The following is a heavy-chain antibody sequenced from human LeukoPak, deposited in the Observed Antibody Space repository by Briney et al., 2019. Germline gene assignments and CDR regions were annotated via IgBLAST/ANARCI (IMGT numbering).Heavy chain of an antibody. Sequence: SETLSLTCTVSGGSISSSSYYWGWIRQPPGKGLEWIGSIYYSGSTYYNPSLKSRATISVDTSKYQFSRKLSSVTAADTAVYYCATTRVGATRSFFDYWGQGTLVTVSS. CDR3: ATTRVGATRSFFDY. J-gene: IGHJ4*02. CDR2: IYYSGST. D-gene: IGHD1-26*01. CDR1: GGSISSSSYY. V-gene: IGHV4-39*01.